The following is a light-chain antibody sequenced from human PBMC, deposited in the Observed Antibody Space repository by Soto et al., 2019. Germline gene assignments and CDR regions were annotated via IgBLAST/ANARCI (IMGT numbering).Light chain of an antibody. CDR1: QSVSNNY. Sequence: EIVLTQSPGTLSLSPGERATLSCRASQSVSNNYLAWYQQKPGQAPRLLIYGASSRATGIPDRFSGSGSGTDFTLTINRLEPEDFAVYYCQQYGDLPWTFGQGTKVDI. CDR3: QQYGDLPWT. J-gene: IGKJ1*01. V-gene: IGKV3-20*01. CDR2: GAS.